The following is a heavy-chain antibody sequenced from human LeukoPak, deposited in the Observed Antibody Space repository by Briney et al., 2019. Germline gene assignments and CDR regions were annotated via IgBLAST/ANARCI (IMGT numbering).Heavy chain of an antibody. CDR1: GFTFSSYW. Sequence: GGSLRLSCAASGFTFSSYWKHWVRQAPGKGLVWVSRINSDGSSTSYADSVKGRFTISRDNAKNTLYLQMNSLRAEDTAVYYCARVVCDSSGYYYCYFDYWGQGTLVTVSS. CDR2: INSDGSST. D-gene: IGHD3-22*01. J-gene: IGHJ4*02. CDR3: ARVVCDSSGYYYCYFDY. V-gene: IGHV3-74*01.